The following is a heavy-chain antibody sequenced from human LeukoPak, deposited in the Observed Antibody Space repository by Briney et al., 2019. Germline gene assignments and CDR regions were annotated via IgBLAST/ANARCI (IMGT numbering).Heavy chain of an antibody. Sequence: NPSETLSLTRTVSGGSISSGSYYWSWIRQPAGKGLEWIGRIYTSGSTNYNPSLKSRVTISVDTSKNQFSLKLSSVTAADTAVYYCARETLAVSIDYWGQGTLVTVSS. CDR3: ARETLAVSIDY. V-gene: IGHV4-61*02. CDR1: GGSISSGSYY. CDR2: IYTSGST. D-gene: IGHD6-19*01. J-gene: IGHJ4*02.